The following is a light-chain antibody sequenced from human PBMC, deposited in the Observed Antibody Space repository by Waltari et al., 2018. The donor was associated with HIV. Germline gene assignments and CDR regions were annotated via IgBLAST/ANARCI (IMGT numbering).Light chain of an antibody. Sequence: SYVLTQPPSVSVAPGQTARITCGGNNIAATKSVHWYRLNPGQAPVVVIYDDRDRPSGFPARFSGSSSGDTATLTISRAEAGDEADYYCQVWDGRGDPVIFGGGTKLAVV. CDR1: NIAATKS. CDR3: QVWDGRGDPVI. V-gene: IGLV3-21*02. J-gene: IGLJ2*01. CDR2: DDR.